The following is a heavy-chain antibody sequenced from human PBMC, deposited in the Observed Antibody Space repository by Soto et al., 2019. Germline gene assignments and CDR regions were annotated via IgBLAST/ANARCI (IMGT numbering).Heavy chain of an antibody. J-gene: IGHJ4*02. CDR1: GYTFTSYG. CDR3: ARDWGVGPAAIRYFDY. Sequence: GASVKVSCKASGYTFTSYGISWVRQAAGQGLEGMGWISAYNGNTNYAQNLQGRVTMTTDTSTSTAYMELRSLRSDDTAVYYCARDWGVGPAAIRYFDYWGQGTLVTVSS. CDR2: ISAYNGNT. V-gene: IGHV1-18*01. D-gene: IGHD2-2*02.